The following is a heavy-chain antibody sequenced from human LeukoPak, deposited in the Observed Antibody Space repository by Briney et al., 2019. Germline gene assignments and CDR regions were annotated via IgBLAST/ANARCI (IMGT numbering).Heavy chain of an antibody. J-gene: IGHJ6*04. CDR3: AELGITMIGGV. D-gene: IGHD3-10*02. CDR1: GFTFSSYE. V-gene: IGHV3-48*03. Sequence: GGSLRLSCSASGFTFSSYEMNWFRQPPGKERKGVSYISSSGSTIYYAASVKGRFTISRDNAKNSLYLQMNCLRAADTAVYYCAELGITMIGGVWGKGTTVTISS. CDR2: ISSSGSTI.